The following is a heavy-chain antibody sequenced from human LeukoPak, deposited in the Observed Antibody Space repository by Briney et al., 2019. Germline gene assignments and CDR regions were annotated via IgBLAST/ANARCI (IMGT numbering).Heavy chain of an antibody. CDR1: GGSTTSNYY. J-gene: IGHJ4*02. CDR3: ASPPRDTAMVTDFDY. V-gene: IGHV4-39*01. Sequence: SETLSLTCTVSGGSTTSNYYWGWIRQPPGKGLEWIGSIYYSGSTYYNPSLKSRVTISVDTSKNQFSLKLSSVTAADTAVYYCASPPRDTAMVTDFDYWGQGTLVTVSS. D-gene: IGHD5-18*01. CDR2: IYYSGST.